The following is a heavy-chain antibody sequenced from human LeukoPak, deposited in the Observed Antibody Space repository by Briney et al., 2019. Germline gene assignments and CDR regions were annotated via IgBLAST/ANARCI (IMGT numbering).Heavy chain of an antibody. D-gene: IGHD3-22*01. V-gene: IGHV3-23*01. CDR2: ISGSGGST. J-gene: IGHJ4*02. CDR3: AKDRVSVYYYDSSGYYYFDY. CDR1: GFTFSSYA. Sequence: QTGGSLRLSCAASGFTFSSYAMSWVRQAPGKGLEWVSAISGSGGSTYYADSVKGRFTISRDNSKNTLYLQMNSLRAEDTAVYYWAKDRVSVYYYDSSGYYYFDYWGQGTLVTVSS.